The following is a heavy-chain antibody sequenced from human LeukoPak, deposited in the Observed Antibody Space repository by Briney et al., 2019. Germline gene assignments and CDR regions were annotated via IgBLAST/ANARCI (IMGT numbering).Heavy chain of an antibody. CDR3: ARGSPDCTNGVCYHYYYYYYMDV. D-gene: IGHD2-8*01. CDR1: GGSISSYY. CDR2: IYYSGST. J-gene: IGHJ6*03. Sequence: SETLSLTCTVSGGSISSYYWSWIRQPPGKGLEWIGYIYYSGSTNYNPSLKSRVTISVDTSKNQFSLKLSSVTAADTAVYYCARGSPDCTNGVCYHYYYYYYMDVWGKGTTVIVSS. V-gene: IGHV4-59*01.